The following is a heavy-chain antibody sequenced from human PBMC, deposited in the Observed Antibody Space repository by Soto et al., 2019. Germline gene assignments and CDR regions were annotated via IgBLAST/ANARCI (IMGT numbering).Heavy chain of an antibody. V-gene: IGHV3-30-3*01. D-gene: IGHD4-17*01. CDR3: ATSGARSVNYYFDY. CDR2: ISYDGSNK. Sequence: VQLVESGGGVVQPGRSLRLSCAASGFTFSSYAMHWVRQAPGKGLEWVAVISYDGSNKYYADSVKGRFTISRDNSKNTLYLQMNSLRAEDTAVYYCATSGARSVNYYFDYWGQGTLVTVSS. J-gene: IGHJ4*02. CDR1: GFTFSSYA.